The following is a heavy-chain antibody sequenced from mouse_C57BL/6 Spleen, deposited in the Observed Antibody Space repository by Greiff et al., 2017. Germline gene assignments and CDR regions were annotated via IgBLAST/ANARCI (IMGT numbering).Heavy chain of an antibody. CDR2: IHPNSGST. Sequence: QVQLLPPGAELVKPGASVKLSCKASGYTFTSYWMHWVKQRPGQGLEWIGMIHPNSGSTNYNEKFKSKATLTVDKSSSTAYMQLSSLTSEDSAVYYCARDYDGYSLFAYWGQGTLVTVSA. J-gene: IGHJ3*01. D-gene: IGHD2-3*01. CDR3: ARDYDGYSLFAY. V-gene: IGHV1-64*01. CDR1: GYTFTSYW.